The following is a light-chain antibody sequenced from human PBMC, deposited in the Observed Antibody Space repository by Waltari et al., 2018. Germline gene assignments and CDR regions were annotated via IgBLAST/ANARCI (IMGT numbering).Light chain of an antibody. J-gene: IGKJ2*01. Sequence: DIVMPPSPATLSVSPGERATLSCTARQSVSSKIAWYQQNPGQAPRLLIYAASTRATGIPDRFSGSGTGTEFTLTISSLQSEDFAVYYCQQHNNGTLYSFGQGTKLEIK. V-gene: IGKV3-15*01. CDR1: QSVSSK. CDR3: QQHNNGTLYS. CDR2: AAS.